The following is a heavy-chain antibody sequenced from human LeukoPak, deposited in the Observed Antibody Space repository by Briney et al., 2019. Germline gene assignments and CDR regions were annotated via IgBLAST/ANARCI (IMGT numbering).Heavy chain of an antibody. CDR1: GYTFTSYD. V-gene: IGHV1-8*01. J-gene: IGHJ5*02. CDR2: MNPISGDT. CDR3: ARDGSGTYWAYYNWFDP. D-gene: IGHD3-10*01. Sequence: GASVKVSCKASGYTFTSYDVNWVRQATGQGLEWMGWMNPISGDTGYALRFQGRVTMSRNTSISTAYMGLGSLRPGDTAVYYCARDGSGTYWAYYNWFDPWGQGTLVTVSS.